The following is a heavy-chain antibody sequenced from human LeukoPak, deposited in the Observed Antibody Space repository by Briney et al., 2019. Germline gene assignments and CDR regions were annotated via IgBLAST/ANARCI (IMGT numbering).Heavy chain of an antibody. CDR2: IRNKADSYST. D-gene: IGHD3-10*01. V-gene: IGHV3-72*01. CDR3: ARVWRARYFDY. Sequence: PGGSLLLSCAASGFNFSDHYMDWVRQAPGKGLEWVGRIRNKADSYSTEYAASVKGRFTISRDDSENSLYLRMNSLTTDDTAVYFCARVWRARYFDYWGQGTLVTVSS. CDR1: GFNFSDHY. J-gene: IGHJ4*02.